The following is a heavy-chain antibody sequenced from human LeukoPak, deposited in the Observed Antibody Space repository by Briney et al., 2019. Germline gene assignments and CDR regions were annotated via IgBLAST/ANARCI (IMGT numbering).Heavy chain of an antibody. J-gene: IGHJ4*02. D-gene: IGHD6-13*01. V-gene: IGHV1-46*01. Sequence: ASVKVSCKASGYTFTSYYMHWVRQAPGQGLEWMGIINPSGGSTSYAQKFQGRVTMTRDMSTSTVYMELSSLRSEDTAVYYCARDPEAAAGTNYWGQGTLVTVSS. CDR3: ARDPEAAAGTNY. CDR2: INPSGGST. CDR1: GYTFTSYY.